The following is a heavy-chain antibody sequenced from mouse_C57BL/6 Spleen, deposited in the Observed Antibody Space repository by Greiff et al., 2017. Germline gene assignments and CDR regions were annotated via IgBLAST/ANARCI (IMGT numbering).Heavy chain of an antibody. CDR3: AREGGVPAWFAY. V-gene: IGHV1-55*01. Sequence: QVQLQQPGAELVKPGASVKMSCKASGYTFTSYWITWVKQRPGQGLEWIGDIYPGSGSTNYNEKFKSKATLTVDTSSSTAYMQLSSLTSEDSAVYDCAREGGVPAWFAYWGQGTLVTVSA. CDR2: IYPGSGST. CDR1: GYTFTSYW. J-gene: IGHJ3*01.